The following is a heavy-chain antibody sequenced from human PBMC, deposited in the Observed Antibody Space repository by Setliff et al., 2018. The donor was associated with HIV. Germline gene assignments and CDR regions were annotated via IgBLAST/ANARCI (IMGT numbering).Heavy chain of an antibody. Sequence: SETLSLTCTVSGGSISSYYWSWIRQPPGKGLEWIGYIYYSGSTYYNPSLKSRVTISVDTSKNQFSLKLSSVTAADTAVYYCARTTYSGSYFNDSWGQGTLVTVSS. J-gene: IGHJ5*01. CDR1: GGSISSYY. D-gene: IGHD1-26*01. CDR2: IYYSGST. V-gene: IGHV4-59*08. CDR3: ARTTYSGSYFNDS.